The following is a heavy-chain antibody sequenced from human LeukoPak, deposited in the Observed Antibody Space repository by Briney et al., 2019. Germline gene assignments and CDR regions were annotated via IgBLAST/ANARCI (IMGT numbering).Heavy chain of an antibody. CDR2: SSYSGSS. CDR1: GGSIRTNY. D-gene: IGHD6-13*01. J-gene: IGHJ4*02. V-gene: IGHV4-59*01. Sequence: SETLSLTCSVSGGSIRTNYWSWIRQAPGKGLEWIGYSSYSGSSNYNPSLKSRVTISVDTSKTQFSLYLNSVTAADTAVYYCARSDTHHIHSSSWHFDYWGQGTLVTVSS. CDR3: ARSDTHHIHSSSWHFDY.